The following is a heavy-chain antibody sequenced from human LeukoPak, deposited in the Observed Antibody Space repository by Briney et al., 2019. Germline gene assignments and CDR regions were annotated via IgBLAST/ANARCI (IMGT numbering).Heavy chain of an antibody. CDR2: ISAYNGNT. CDR1: GYTFTSYG. J-gene: IGHJ3*02. CDR3: ARDGPYYGSGRGSAFDI. V-gene: IGHV1-18*01. D-gene: IGHD3-10*01. Sequence: ASVKVSGKASGYTFTSYGISWVRQAPGRGLEWMGWISAYNGNTKYAQKLQARVTMTTEPSTSTAYMELRSLRSDDTAVYYCARDGPYYGSGRGSAFDIWGQGTMVTVSS.